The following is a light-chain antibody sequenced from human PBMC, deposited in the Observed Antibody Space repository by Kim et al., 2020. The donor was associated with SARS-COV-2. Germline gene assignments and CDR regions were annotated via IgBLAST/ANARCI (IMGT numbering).Light chain of an antibody. V-gene: IGLV2-14*01. J-gene: IGLJ1*01. CDR2: EVS. CDR3: SSYTSSSTLAYV. Sequence: QSALTQPASVSGSPGQSITISCTGTSSDVGGYNYVSWYQQHPGKAPKLMIYEVSNRPSGVSNRFSGSESGNTASLTISGLQAEDEADYYCSSYTSSSTLAYVFGTWTKVTVL. CDR1: SSDVGGYNY.